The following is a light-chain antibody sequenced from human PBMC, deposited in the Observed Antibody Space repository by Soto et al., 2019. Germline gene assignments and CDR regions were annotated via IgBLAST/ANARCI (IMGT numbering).Light chain of an antibody. CDR1: SSDVGGYNY. V-gene: IGLV2-14*01. J-gene: IGLJ1*01. CDR3: SSYTSSSTLYF. Sequence: QSVLTQPASVSGSPGQSITISCTGTSSDVGGYNYVSWYQQHPGKAPKLMIYGVSNRPSGVSNRFSGSKSGNTASLTISGLQAEDEADYSCSSYTSSSTLYFFGTSTKVTVL. CDR2: GVS.